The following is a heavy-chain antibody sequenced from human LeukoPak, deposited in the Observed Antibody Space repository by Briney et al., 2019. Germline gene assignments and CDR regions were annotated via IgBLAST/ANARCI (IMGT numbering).Heavy chain of an antibody. CDR1: GYTFTGYY. CDR3: ASLLYSSSFPFGPGAFDI. CDR2: INPNSGGT. D-gene: IGHD6-13*01. V-gene: IGHV1-2*06. Sequence: ASVKVSCKASGYTFTGYYMHWVRQAPGQGLEWMGRINPNSGGTNYAQKFQGRVTMTRDTSISTAYMELSRLRSDDTAVYYCASLLYSSSFPFGPGAFDIWGQGTMVTVSS. J-gene: IGHJ3*02.